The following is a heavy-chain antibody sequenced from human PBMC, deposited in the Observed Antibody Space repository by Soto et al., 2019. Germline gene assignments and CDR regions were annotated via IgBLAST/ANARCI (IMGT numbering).Heavy chain of an antibody. D-gene: IGHD3-3*01. CDR1: GYTFTSYG. CDR2: ISAYNGNT. CDR3: ARGTDFWSGYYDYYYGMDV. J-gene: IGHJ6*02. V-gene: IGHV1-18*01. Sequence: ASVKVSCKASGYTFTSYGISWVRQAPGQGLEWMGWISAYNGNTNYAQKLQGRVTMTTDTSTSTAYMELRSLRSDDTAVYYCARGTDFWSGYYDYYYGMDVWGQGTTVTVSS.